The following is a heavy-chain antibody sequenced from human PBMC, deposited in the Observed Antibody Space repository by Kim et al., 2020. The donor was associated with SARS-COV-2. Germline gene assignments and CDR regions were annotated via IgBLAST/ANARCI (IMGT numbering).Heavy chain of an antibody. CDR2: ISYDGSNK. CDR3: ARDGGDILTGYSRDVGSCMDV. D-gene: IGHD3-9*01. Sequence: GGSLRLSCAASGFTFSSYAMHWVRQAPGKGLEWVAVISYDGSNKYYADSVKGRFTISRDNSKNTLYLQMNSLRAEDTAVYYCARDGGDILTGYSRDVGSCMDVWGKGTTVTVSS. CDR1: GFTFSSYA. V-gene: IGHV3-30-3*01. J-gene: IGHJ6*04.